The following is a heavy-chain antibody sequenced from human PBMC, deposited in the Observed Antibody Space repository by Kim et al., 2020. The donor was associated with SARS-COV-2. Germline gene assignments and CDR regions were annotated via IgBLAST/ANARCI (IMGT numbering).Heavy chain of an antibody. CDR1: GFTFSSYG. CDR3: ARELPVVPAAIRFYYGMGV. D-gene: IGHD2-2*02. J-gene: IGHJ6*02. CDR2: IWYDGSNK. Sequence: GGSLRLSCAASGFTFSSYGMHWVRQAPGKGLEWVAVIWYDGSNKYYADSVKGRFTISRDNSKNTLYLQMNSLRAEDTAVYYCARELPVVPAAIRFYYGMGVWGQGTTVTVSS. V-gene: IGHV3-33*01.